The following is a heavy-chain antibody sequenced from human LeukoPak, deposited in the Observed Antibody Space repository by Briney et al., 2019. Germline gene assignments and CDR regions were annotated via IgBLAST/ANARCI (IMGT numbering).Heavy chain of an antibody. V-gene: IGHV3-23*01. CDR1: GLTFSNSA. J-gene: IGHJ4*02. Sequence: GGSLRLSCAVSGLTFSNSAMSWVRQAPGKGLEWVSAISVGSDVIYYADSVKGRFAISRDNSKHTVYLQMDSLRAEDTAVYYCAKETYGSGSYYDLDYWGQGSLVTVSS. CDR2: ISVGSDVI. D-gene: IGHD3-10*01. CDR3: AKETYGSGSYYDLDY.